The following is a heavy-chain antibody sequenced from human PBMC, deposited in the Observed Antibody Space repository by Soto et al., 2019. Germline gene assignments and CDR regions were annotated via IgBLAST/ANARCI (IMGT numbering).Heavy chain of an antibody. CDR2: ISGSGGST. Sequence: GGSLRLSCAASGLTFSSYSMNWVRQAPGKGLEWVSAISGSGGSTYYADSVKGRFTISRDNSKNTLYLQMNSLRAEDTAVYYCAKEGGYCSSTSCYGRVYYWGQGTLVTVSS. J-gene: IGHJ4*02. CDR3: AKEGGYCSSTSCYGRVYY. CDR1: GLTFSSYS. D-gene: IGHD2-2*03. V-gene: IGHV3-23*01.